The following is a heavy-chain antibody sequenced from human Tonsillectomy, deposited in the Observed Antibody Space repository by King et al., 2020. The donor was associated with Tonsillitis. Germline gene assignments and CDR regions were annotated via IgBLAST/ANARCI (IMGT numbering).Heavy chain of an antibody. J-gene: IGHJ4*02. CDR3: ASEVYDSSGYPQMDFDF. CDR2: TYYKSKWYY. V-gene: IGHV6-1*01. D-gene: IGHD3-22*01. CDR1: GDSVSSSSAG. Sequence: VQLQQSGPGLVKPSQTLSLTCAISGDSVSSSSAGWNWIRQSPSRGLEWLGRTYYKSKWYYDYAVSVKSRITINPDTSKNQFSLQLNSVTPEDTAVYYCASEVYDSSGYPQMDFDFWGQGILVTVSS.